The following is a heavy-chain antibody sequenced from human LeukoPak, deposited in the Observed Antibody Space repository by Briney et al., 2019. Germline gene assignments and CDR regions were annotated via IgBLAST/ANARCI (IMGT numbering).Heavy chain of an antibody. CDR1: GVSIASSY. J-gene: IGHJ3*02. D-gene: IGHD4-23*01. CDR3: ARTTVVTLSAAFDI. CDR2: IYNSESP. Sequence: PSETLSLTCTVSGVSIASSYWSWIRQPAGKGLEWIGQIYNSESPTYNPFLKSRVTISVDTSKNQFSLKLSSVTAADTAVYYCARTTVVTLSAAFDIWGQGTMVTISS. V-gene: IGHV4-4*07.